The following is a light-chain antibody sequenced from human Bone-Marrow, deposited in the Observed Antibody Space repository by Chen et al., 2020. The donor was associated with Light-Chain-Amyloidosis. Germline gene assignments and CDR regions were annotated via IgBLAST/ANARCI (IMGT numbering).Light chain of an antibody. CDR3: CSYAGDSWV. Sequence: QSALTQPPSASGSPGQTVTISCTGTNSDVGSFNYVSLYQQHPGKAPKFLIYEVIKRSSGVPDRFSGSTSGNTASLTVSGLQAEDEADYYCCSYAGDSWVFGGWTKLTVL. V-gene: IGLV2-8*01. CDR2: EVI. CDR1: NSDVGSFNY. J-gene: IGLJ3*02.